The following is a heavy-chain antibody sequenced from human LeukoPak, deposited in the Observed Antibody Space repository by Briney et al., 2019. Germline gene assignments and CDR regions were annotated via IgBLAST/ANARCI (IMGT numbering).Heavy chain of an antibody. CDR2: IKQDGSEK. J-gene: IGHJ4*02. V-gene: IGHV3-7*01. Sequence: QPGGSLRLSCAASGFTFSSYEMNWVRQAPGKGLEWVGNIKQDGSEKYYMDSVKGRFTISRDNAKNSVYLQMNSLRVEDTAVYYCARDFRFHDDYWGQGTLVTVSS. CDR1: GFTFSSYE. CDR3: ARDFRFHDDY.